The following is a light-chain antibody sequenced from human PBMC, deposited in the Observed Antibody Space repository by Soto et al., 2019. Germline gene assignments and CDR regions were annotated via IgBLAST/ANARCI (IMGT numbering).Light chain of an antibody. Sequence: DILLTQSPSFLSASVGDRVTITCRASQGIASYSAWYQQKPGKAPKLLMYAESTLQSGVPSRFSGSGSGTEFTLTISSLQPEDFATYSCQQLNTYPWTFGQGTKVEIK. J-gene: IGKJ1*01. CDR1: QGIASY. CDR2: AES. V-gene: IGKV1-9*01. CDR3: QQLNTYPWT.